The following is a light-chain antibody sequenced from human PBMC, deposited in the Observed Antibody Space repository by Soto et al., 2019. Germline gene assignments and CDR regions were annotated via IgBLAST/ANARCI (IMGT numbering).Light chain of an antibody. CDR3: QQAHSFPVT. Sequence: DIQMTQSPSSVSAAVGDRVTITCRASQGISSWLAWYQQQPGRAPKLLIYAASTLQRGVPSRFSGSGSGTDFSLTNSSLQPEDFATYYCQQAHSFPVTFGQGTRLEI. CDR2: AAS. V-gene: IGKV1-12*01. CDR1: QGISSW. J-gene: IGKJ5*01.